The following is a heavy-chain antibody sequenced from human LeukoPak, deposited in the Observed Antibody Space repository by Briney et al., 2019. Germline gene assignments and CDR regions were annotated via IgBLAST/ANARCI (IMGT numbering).Heavy chain of an antibody. D-gene: IGHD3-10*01. J-gene: IGHJ4*02. Sequence: GGSLRLSCAASGFTFSGYAMNWVRQAPGKGLEWVSAISGSGSSTYFADSVKGRFTISRDNPKNTLYLQMNSLRVEDTAVYYCAKYFYSGSRSLSASPTFDYWGQGTLVTVSS. CDR2: ISGSGSST. CDR3: AKYFYSGSRSLSASPTFDY. V-gene: IGHV3-23*01. CDR1: GFTFSGYA.